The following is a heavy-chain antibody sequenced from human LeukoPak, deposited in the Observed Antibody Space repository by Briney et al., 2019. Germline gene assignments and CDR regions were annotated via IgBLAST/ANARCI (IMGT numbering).Heavy chain of an antibody. CDR3: ARGDGIAVAGNRYFDY. CDR2: INHSGST. V-gene: IGHV4-34*01. D-gene: IGHD6-19*01. J-gene: IGHJ4*02. Sequence: SETLSLTCAVYGGSLSGYYWSWIGQPPGKGLEWIGEINHSGSTNYNPSLKSRVTISVDTSKNQFSLKLSSVTAADTAVYYCARGDGIAVAGNRYFDYWGQGTLVTVSS. CDR1: GGSLSGYY.